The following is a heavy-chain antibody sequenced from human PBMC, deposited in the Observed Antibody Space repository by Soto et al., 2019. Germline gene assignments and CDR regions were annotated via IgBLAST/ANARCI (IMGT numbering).Heavy chain of an antibody. CDR1: GFTFSRNW. J-gene: IGHJ5*02. V-gene: IGHV3-7*01. D-gene: IGHD1-1*01. CDR3: ARDGDGYPA. Sequence: GGSLRLSCAASGFTFSRNWMSWVRQAPGKGLEWVANIKQDGSEKYYADAVKGRFTLSRDSVENSLYLQMNSLRAEDTAVYYCARDGDGYPAWGQGTLVTVSS. CDR2: IKQDGSEK.